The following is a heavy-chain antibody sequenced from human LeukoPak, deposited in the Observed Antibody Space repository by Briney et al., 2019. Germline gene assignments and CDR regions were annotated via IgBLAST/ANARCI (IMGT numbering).Heavy chain of an antibody. Sequence: PSETLSLTCTVSGGSISSYYWSWIRQPAGKGLEWIGRIYTSGSTNYNPSLKSRVTISVDRCKNQFSLKLSSVTAADTAVYYCARPGVPAAGAWYFDLWGRGTLVTVSS. V-gene: IGHV4-4*07. CDR3: ARPGVPAAGAWYFDL. D-gene: IGHD2-2*01. J-gene: IGHJ2*01. CDR1: GGSISSYY. CDR2: IYTSGST.